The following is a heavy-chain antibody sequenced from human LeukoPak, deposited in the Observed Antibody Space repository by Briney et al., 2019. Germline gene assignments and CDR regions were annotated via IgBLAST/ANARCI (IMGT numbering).Heavy chain of an antibody. V-gene: IGHV4-38-2*01. Sequence: SETLSLTCAVSGYSISSGYYRGWIRQPPGKGLEWIGSIYHSGSTYYNPSLKSRVTISVDTSKNQFSLKLSSVTAADTAVYYCARVFSKTAFDIWGQGTMVTVSS. CDR1: GYSISSGYY. J-gene: IGHJ3*02. D-gene: IGHD2-21*01. CDR2: IYHSGST. CDR3: ARVFSKTAFDI.